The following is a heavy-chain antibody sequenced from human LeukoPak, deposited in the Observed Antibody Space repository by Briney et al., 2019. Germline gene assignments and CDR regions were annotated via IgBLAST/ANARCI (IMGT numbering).Heavy chain of an antibody. CDR1: GFTFSNYA. V-gene: IGHV3-23*01. CDR3: AKDDIHDPKSGDYVG. CDR2: ISGSGGTT. D-gene: IGHD4-17*01. Sequence: PGGSLRLSCAASGFTFSNYAMSWVRQAPGKGLEWVSAISGSGGTTYYADSVKGRFTMSRDNSKNTLYLQMNSLRAEDTALYYCAKDDIHDPKSGDYVGWGQGTLVTVSS. J-gene: IGHJ4*02.